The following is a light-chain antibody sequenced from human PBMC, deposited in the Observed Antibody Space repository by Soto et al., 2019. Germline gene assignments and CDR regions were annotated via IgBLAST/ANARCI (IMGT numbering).Light chain of an antibody. Sequence: DIQMTQSPSSLSASVGDRVTITCRASQSISFYLNWYQQKPGKAPNLLIYAASSLQSGVPSRFSGSGSGTDFTLTISSLQPEDFATYYCQQSYSTPMYTFGQGTKLEIK. V-gene: IGKV1-39*01. CDR1: QSISFY. CDR2: AAS. CDR3: QQSYSTPMYT. J-gene: IGKJ2*01.